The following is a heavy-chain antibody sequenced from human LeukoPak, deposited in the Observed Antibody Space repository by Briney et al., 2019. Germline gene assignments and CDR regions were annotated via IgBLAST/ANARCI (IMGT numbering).Heavy chain of an antibody. CDR3: AKDQSGRYSYGFDY. CDR1: GFTFSRYW. Sequence: GGSLRLSCAASGFTFSRYWMSWVRQAPGKGLEWVANIRQDGSEKYYVDSVKGRFTISRDNAKNSLYLQMNSLRAEDTAVYYCAKDQSGRYSYGFDYWGQGTLVTVSS. CDR2: IRQDGSEK. V-gene: IGHV3-7*01. D-gene: IGHD1-26*01. J-gene: IGHJ4*02.